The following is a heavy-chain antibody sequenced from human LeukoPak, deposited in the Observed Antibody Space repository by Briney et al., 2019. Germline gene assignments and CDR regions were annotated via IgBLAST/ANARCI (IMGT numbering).Heavy chain of an antibody. V-gene: IGHV3-30*02. D-gene: IGHD6-19*01. CDR3: AREGSGSGWYFDY. CDR2: IRYDGSNK. CDR1: GFTFSSYG. J-gene: IGHJ4*02. Sequence: GSLRLSCAASGFTFSSYGMHWVRQAPGKGLEWVAFIRYDGSNKYYADSVKGRFTISRDNSKNTLYLQMNSLGAEDTAVYYCAREGSGSGWYFDYWGQGTLVTVSS.